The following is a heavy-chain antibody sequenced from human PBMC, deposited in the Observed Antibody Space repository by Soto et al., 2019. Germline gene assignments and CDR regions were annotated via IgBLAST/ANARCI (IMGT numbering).Heavy chain of an antibody. V-gene: IGHV3-30*04. D-gene: IGHD6-19*01. Sequence: QVQLVESGGGVVHPGRSLRLPCAASGFTFVRSSLHWARQAPGKGLEWVAGISSDGRNEFYADSLKGRFTISSDNSMSSLELQMNSLGSDDTAVYYCARGTGWFFFWGQGTLVTVSS. CDR1: GFTFVRSS. J-gene: IGHJ4*02. CDR3: ARGTGWFFF. CDR2: ISSDGRNE.